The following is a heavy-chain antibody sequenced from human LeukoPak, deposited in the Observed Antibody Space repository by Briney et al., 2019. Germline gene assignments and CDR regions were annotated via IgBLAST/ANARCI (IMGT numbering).Heavy chain of an antibody. CDR3: ARRRDGYNYHFDY. D-gene: IGHD5-24*01. CDR1: GGSISSSSYY. CDR2: IYYSGST. Sequence: SETLSLTCTVSGGSISSSSYYWGWIRQPPGKGLEWIGSIYYSGSTYYNPSLKSRATISVDTSKNQFSLKLSSVTAADTAVYYCARRRDGYNYHFDYWGQGTLVTVSS. J-gene: IGHJ4*02. V-gene: IGHV4-39*01.